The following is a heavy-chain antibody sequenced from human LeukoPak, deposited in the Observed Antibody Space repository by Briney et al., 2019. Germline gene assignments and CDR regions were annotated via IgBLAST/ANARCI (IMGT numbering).Heavy chain of an antibody. CDR2: ISYDGSNK. D-gene: IGHD6-13*01. CDR1: GFTFSSYG. V-gene: IGHV3-30*18. Sequence: GGSLRLSCAASGFTFSSYGMHWVRQAPGKGLEWVAVISYDGSNKYYADSVKGRFTISRDNSKNTLYLQMNSLRAEDTAVYYCAKDYSPGWSSSWYGKGAEKPDYWGQGTLVTVSS. J-gene: IGHJ4*02. CDR3: AKDYSPGWSSSWYGKGAEKPDY.